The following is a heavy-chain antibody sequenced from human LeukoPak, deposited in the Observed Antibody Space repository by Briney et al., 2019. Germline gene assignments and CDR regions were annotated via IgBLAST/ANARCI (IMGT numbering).Heavy chain of an antibody. Sequence: PSETLSLTCTVSGGSISSYYWSWIRQPPGKGLEWIAYISDIGSINYNPSLKSRVTISLDTSKNQFSLKLSSVTAVDTAVYYCAGPHPRNTVDFWGQGTLVTVSS. CDR1: GGSISSYY. CDR2: ISDIGSI. J-gene: IGHJ4*02. CDR3: AGPHPRNTVDF. V-gene: IGHV4-59*08. D-gene: IGHD2/OR15-2a*01.